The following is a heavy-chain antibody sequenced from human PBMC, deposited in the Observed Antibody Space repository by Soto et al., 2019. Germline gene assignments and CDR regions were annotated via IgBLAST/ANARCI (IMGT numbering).Heavy chain of an antibody. CDR1: GYTFTSYG. CDR3: ARGGGTMIVVVHGDAFDI. Sequence: ASVKVSCKASGYTFTSYGISWVRQAPGQGLEWMGWISAYNGNTNNAKKLQGRVTMTTDTSTSTAYKELRSLRSDDTAVYYCARGGGTMIVVVHGDAFDIWGQGTMVTVSS. V-gene: IGHV1-18*01. D-gene: IGHD3-22*01. CDR2: ISAYNGNT. J-gene: IGHJ3*02.